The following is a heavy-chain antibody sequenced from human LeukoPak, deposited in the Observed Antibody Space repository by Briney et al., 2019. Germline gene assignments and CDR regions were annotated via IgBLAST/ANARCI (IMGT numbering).Heavy chain of an antibody. CDR2: ISAYNGNT. V-gene: IGHV1-18*04. J-gene: IGHJ5*02. D-gene: IGHD3-3*01. CDR1: GYTFSSYY. CDR3: ARGLEWLTRRHTWFDP. Sequence: ASVKVSCKASGYTFSSYYIHWVRQAPGQGLAWMGWISAYNGNTNYAQKLQGRVTMTTDTSTSTAYMELRSLRSDDTAVYYCARGLEWLTRRHTWFDPWGQGTLVTVSS.